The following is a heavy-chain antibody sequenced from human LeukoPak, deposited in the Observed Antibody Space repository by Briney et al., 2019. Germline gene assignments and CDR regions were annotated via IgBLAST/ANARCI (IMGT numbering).Heavy chain of an antibody. CDR2: ISSSSSYI. Sequence: GGSLRLSCAASGFTFSSYSMNWVRQAPGKGLGWVSSISSSSSYIYYADSVKGRFTISRDNAKHSLYLQMNSLRAEDTAVYYCARVRVGSSSSLPALLRFDYWGQGTLVTVSS. CDR1: GFTFSSYS. V-gene: IGHV3-21*01. CDR3: ARVRVGSSSSLPALLRFDY. J-gene: IGHJ4*02. D-gene: IGHD6-6*01.